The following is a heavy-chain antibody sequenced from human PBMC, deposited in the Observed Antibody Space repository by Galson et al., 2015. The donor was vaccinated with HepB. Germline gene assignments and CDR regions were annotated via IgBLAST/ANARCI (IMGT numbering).Heavy chain of an antibody. CDR1: GFTFSSYW. CDR3: ASEQDSSGLCGMDV. D-gene: IGHD6-19*01. J-gene: IGHJ6*02. V-gene: IGHV3-7*01. Sequence: SLRLSCAASGFTFSSYWMSWVRQAPGKGLEWVANIKQDGSEKYYVDSVKGRFTISRDNAKNSLYLQMNSLRAEDTAVYYCASEQDSSGLCGMDVWGQGTTVTVSS. CDR2: IKQDGSEK.